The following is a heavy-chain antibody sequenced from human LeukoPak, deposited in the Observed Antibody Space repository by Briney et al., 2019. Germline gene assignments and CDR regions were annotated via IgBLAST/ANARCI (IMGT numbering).Heavy chain of an antibody. V-gene: IGHV1-8*01. CDR3: ARDCKLSPSCYTPKGEDFFDP. CDR2: MNPNSGNT. J-gene: IGHJ5*02. CDR1: GYTFTSYD. Sequence: ASVKVSCKASGYTFTSYDINWVRQATGQGLEWMGWMNPNSGNTGYAQKFQGRVTMTRNTSISTAYMELSSLRSEDTAVYYCARDCKLSPSCYTPKGEDFFDPWGQGTLVTVSS. D-gene: IGHD2-2*02.